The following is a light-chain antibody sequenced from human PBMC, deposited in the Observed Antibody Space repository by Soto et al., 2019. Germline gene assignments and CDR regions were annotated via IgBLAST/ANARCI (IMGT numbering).Light chain of an antibody. J-gene: IGKJ5*01. V-gene: IGKV3-11*01. CDR1: QSFRGL. Sequence: VFSLHPDALSLSPGERATLSCRASQSFRGLLAWYQQKPGQAPRLLIYDAYNRATGIPPRFSGSGSGTDFTLTISSLEPEDSAVYYCQQRHMWPITFGQGTRLEIK. CDR3: QQRHMWPIT. CDR2: DAY.